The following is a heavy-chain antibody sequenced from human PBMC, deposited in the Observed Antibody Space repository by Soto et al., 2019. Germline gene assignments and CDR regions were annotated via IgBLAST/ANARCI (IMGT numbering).Heavy chain of an antibody. D-gene: IGHD1-1*01. CDR3: ATEGAKTTWNFDY. Sequence: GGSLRLSCVASGFTFGSCGMNWVRQAPGKGLEWVAGVSPHGANTYYADSVRGRFIISRDDSRNTVSLDMNSLRGDDSAVYYCATEGAKTTWNFDYWGQGTVVTVSS. CDR2: VSPHGANT. V-gene: IGHV3-23*01. CDR1: GFTFGSCG. J-gene: IGHJ4*02.